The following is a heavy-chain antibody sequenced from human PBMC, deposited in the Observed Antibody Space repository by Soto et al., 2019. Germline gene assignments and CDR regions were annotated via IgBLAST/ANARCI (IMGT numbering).Heavy chain of an antibody. V-gene: IGHV1-2*02. CDR3: ARVRPRREFYP. Sequence: HVLLVQSGAEVKRPGTSVKVYCKASGYIFTSYYVHWVRQVPGQGLECMGWINPNTGGTNYAQRSEGRVTMTRDTSISTAYMELSRLTIDDTAIYFCARVRPRREFYPWGQGTLVTVS. CDR2: INPNTGGT. CDR1: GYIFTSYY. J-gene: IGHJ5*02.